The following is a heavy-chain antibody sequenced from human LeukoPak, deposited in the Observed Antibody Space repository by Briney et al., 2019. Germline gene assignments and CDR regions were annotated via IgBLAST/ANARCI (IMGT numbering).Heavy chain of an antibody. CDR2: ISYDGSNK. J-gene: IGHJ6*02. V-gene: IGHV3-30*18. CDR3: AKTGPYGDYYYYYGMDV. D-gene: IGHD4-17*01. Sequence: GGSLRLSCAVSGFTFSSYGMHWVRQAPGKGLEWVAVISYDGSNKYYADSVKGRFTISRDNSKNTLYLQMNSLRAEDTAVYYCAKTGPYGDYYYYYGMDVWGQGTTVTVYS. CDR1: GFTFSSYG.